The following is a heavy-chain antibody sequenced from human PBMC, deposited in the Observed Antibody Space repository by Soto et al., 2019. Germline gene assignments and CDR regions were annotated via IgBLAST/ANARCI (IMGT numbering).Heavy chain of an antibody. D-gene: IGHD3-10*01. Sequence: SGPTLVNPTQTLTLTCTFSGFSLSTREVDVGWIRQPPRKALEWLALIYWDDDKRYRPSLKSRLTIAKDTSKNLVILIMTNMDPEDTATYYCAHRAYYYGSGSYYTHWGQGILVTVS. CDR3: AHRAYYYGSGSYYTH. V-gene: IGHV2-5*02. CDR2: IYWDDDK. CDR1: GFSLSTREVD. J-gene: IGHJ4*02.